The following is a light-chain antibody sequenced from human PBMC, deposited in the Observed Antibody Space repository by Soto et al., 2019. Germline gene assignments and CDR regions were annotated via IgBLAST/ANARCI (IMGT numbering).Light chain of an antibody. J-gene: IGKJ1*01. CDR1: QSVSSSY. CDR2: GAS. CDR3: QHYGDSPRT. Sequence: EIVLTQSPGTLSLSPGERVTLSCRASQSVSSSYLAWYQQKPGQAPGLLIYGASSRATGIPDRFSGSGSGTDFTLTISRLEPEDFAVYYCQHYGDSPRTFGQGTKVEIK. V-gene: IGKV3-20*01.